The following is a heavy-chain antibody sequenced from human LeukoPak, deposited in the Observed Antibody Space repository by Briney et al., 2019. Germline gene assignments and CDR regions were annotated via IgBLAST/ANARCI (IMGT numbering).Heavy chain of an antibody. J-gene: IGHJ4*02. D-gene: IGHD3-10*01. Sequence: ASVKVSCKASGGTFSSYAISWVRQAPGQGLEWMGGIIPIFGTANYAQKFQGRVTMTRNTSISTAYMELSSLRSEGTAVYYCARGVDLRLLWFGELYMADYWGQGTLVTVSS. CDR2: IIPIFGTA. CDR3: ARGVDLRLLWFGELYMADY. CDR1: GGTFSSYA. V-gene: IGHV1-69*05.